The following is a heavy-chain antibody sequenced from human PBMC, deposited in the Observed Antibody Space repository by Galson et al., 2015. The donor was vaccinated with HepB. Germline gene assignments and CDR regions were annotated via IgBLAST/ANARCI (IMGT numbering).Heavy chain of an antibody. Sequence: SVKVSCKASGYTFTGYYMHWVRQAPGQGLEWMGWVNPNSGDTNYAQNFQGRVTMTRDTSISTAYMELSRLRSDDTAVYYCARDLGGIVVVPAASGLRYFDHWGQETLVTVSS. CDR3: ARDLGGIVVVPAASGLRYFDH. D-gene: IGHD2-2*01. J-gene: IGHJ4*02. V-gene: IGHV1-2*02. CDR2: VNPNSGDT. CDR1: GYTFTGYY.